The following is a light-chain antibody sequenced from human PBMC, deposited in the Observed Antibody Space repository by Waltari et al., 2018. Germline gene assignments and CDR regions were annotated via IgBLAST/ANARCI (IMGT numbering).Light chain of an antibody. CDR2: RVS. CDR1: QSLVHSDGNIY. Sequence: DVVMTLSPLSLPVTLGQPASISCTSSQSLVHSDGNIYLNWFQQRPGQSPRRLIHRVSNRNSGGPDRVSGSGSGTDFTLKISRVEAEDVGVYYCMQGTHWPWTFGQGTKVEIK. CDR3: MQGTHWPWT. V-gene: IGKV2-30*02. J-gene: IGKJ1*01.